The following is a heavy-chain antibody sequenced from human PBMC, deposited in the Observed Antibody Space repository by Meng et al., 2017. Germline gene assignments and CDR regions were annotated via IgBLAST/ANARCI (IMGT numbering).Heavy chain of an antibody. J-gene: IGHJ3*02. CDR1: GFTFSSYS. CDR3: ATVLGGAFDI. V-gene: IGHV3-21*01. CDR2: ISSSSSYI. Sequence: GESLKISCAASGFTFSSYSMNWVRQAPGKGLEWVSSISSSSSYIYYADSVKGRFTISRDNAKNSLYLQMNSLRAEDTAVYYCATVLGGAFDIWGQGTMVTVSS. D-gene: IGHD3-3*02.